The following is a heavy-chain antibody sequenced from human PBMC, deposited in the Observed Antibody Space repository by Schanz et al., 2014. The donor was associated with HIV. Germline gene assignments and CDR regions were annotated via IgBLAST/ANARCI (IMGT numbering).Heavy chain of an antibody. CDR2: ISASGAST. CDR1: GFTFSNDW. Sequence: EVQLLESGGGLVQPGGFLRLSCAASGFTFSNDWMHWVRQAPGKGLVWVSTISASGASTFYADSVKGRFTISRDNSKNTLYLQMNSLRAEDTAVYYCALSRPSGYGGSWYFDLWGRGTLVAVSS. CDR3: ALSRPSGYGGSWYFDL. J-gene: IGHJ2*01. V-gene: IGHV3-23*01. D-gene: IGHD2-15*01.